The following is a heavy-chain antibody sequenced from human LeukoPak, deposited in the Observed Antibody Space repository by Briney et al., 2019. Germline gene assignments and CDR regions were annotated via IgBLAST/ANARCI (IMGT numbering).Heavy chain of an antibody. CDR1: GFTFSSYS. Sequence: PGGSLRLSCAASGFTFSSYSMNWVRQAPGKGLVWVSRINSDGSSTSYADSVKGRFTISRDNAKNTLYLQMNSLRAEDTAVYYCAREYYDFWSGYYTNWFDPWGQGTLVTVSS. CDR2: INSDGSST. D-gene: IGHD3-3*01. J-gene: IGHJ5*02. CDR3: AREYYDFWSGYYTNWFDP. V-gene: IGHV3-74*01.